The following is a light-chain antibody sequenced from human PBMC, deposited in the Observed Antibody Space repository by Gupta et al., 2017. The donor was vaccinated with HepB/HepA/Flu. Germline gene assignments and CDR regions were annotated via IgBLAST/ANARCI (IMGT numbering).Light chain of an antibody. J-gene: IGKJ4*01. CDR1: QSRLNSNGYND. CDR2: VGS. CDR3: MQALQTPLT. Sequence: TVLTPSPLSLPVTPGEPASISCRTSQSRLNSNGYNDLDWYLQKPGQAPQLLIYVGSNRACGVPDRFSGSGSGTDFTLKISRVEAEDVGVYYCMQALQTPLTFGGGTKVEIK. V-gene: IGKV2-28*01.